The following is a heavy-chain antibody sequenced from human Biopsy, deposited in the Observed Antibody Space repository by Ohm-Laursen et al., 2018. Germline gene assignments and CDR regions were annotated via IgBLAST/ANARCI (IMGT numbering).Heavy chain of an antibody. CDR2: INGDGTNT. D-gene: IGHD5-12*01. V-gene: IGHV3-74*01. CDR1: GFTFSDYC. Sequence: SLRLSCTASGFTFSDYCMNWVRQAPGRGLVWVSRINGDGTNTNYADSVKGRFTISRDNAKNTLYLQMNSLRAEDTAVYYCAREKSGQSGRYFDYWGPGTLVSVSS. J-gene: IGHJ4*02. CDR3: AREKSGQSGRYFDY.